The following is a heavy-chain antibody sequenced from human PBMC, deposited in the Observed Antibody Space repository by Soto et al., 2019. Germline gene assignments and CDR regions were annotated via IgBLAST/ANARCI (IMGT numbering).Heavy chain of an antibody. D-gene: IGHD6-19*01. V-gene: IGHV4-59*01. Sequence: QVQLQESGSGLVKPSETLSLTCTVSGGSISSYYWSWIRQPPGKGLEWIGYIYYSGSTNYNPSLKSRVTISVDTSKNQFSLKLSSVTAADTAVYYCAREDSSGWYSFDYWGQGTLVTVSS. CDR2: IYYSGST. CDR1: GGSISSYY. J-gene: IGHJ4*02. CDR3: AREDSSGWYSFDY.